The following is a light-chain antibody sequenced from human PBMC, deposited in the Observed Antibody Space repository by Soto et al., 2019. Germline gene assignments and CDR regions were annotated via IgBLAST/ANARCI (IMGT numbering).Light chain of an antibody. V-gene: IGKV3-15*01. CDR2: GAS. J-gene: IGKJ1*01. CDR3: QQHNNWPPWT. CDR1: QSVSSN. Sequence: EIVMTQSPATLSVSPGERATLSCRASQSVSSNLAWYQQKPGQAPRLLMYGASTRATGIPDRFSGSGSGTEVTPTTSSLQSADFAAYYCQQHNNWPPWTFGQGTKVEIK.